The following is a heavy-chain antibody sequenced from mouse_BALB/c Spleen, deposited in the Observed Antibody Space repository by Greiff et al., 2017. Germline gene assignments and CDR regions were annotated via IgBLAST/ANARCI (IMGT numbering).Heavy chain of an antibody. Sequence: EVNVVESGGGLVKPGGSLKLSCAASGFTFSDYYMYWVRQTPEKRLEWVATISDGGSYTYYPDSVKGRFTISRDNAKNNLYLQMSSLKSEDTAMYYCARDGTARATTPFAYWGQGTLVTVSA. J-gene: IGHJ3*01. CDR2: ISDGGSYT. V-gene: IGHV5-4*02. CDR3: ARDGTARATTPFAY. CDR1: GFTFSDYY. D-gene: IGHD3-1*01.